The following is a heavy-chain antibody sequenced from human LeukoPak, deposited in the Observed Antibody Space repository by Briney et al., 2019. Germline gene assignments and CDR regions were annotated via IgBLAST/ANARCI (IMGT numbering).Heavy chain of an antibody. J-gene: IGHJ4*02. D-gene: IGHD2-15*01. V-gene: IGHV4-34*01. CDR2: INHSEGT. CDR1: GGSFSSYY. Sequence: PSETLSLTCAVYGGSFSSYYWSWIRQPPGKGLEWIGEINHSEGTNYNPSLKSRVTMSLDTSKNQFSLKLRSVPAAETAVYYCGRSSRGVGAASDSWGQGNLVTVSS. CDR3: GRSSRGVGAASDS.